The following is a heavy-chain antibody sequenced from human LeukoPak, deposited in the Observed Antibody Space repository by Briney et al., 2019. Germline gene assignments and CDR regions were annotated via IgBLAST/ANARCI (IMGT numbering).Heavy chain of an antibody. V-gene: IGHV3-74*01. CDR3: ARDGKGGSSGYGYYYYMDV. CDR1: GFSFSVYW. CDR2: IKTDGSIT. J-gene: IGHJ6*03. Sequence: PGGSLRLSCAASGFSFSVYWMHWVRQAPGKGPVWVSRIKTDGSITDYADSVKGRFTISRDNAKNTLYLQMNSLRAEDTAVYYCARDGKGGSSGYGYYYYMDVWGKGTTVTVSS. D-gene: IGHD3-22*01.